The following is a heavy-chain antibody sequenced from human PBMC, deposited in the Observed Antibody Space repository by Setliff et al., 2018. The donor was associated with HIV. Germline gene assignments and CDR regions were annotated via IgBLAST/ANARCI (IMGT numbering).Heavy chain of an antibody. J-gene: IGHJ6*02. Sequence: GGSLRLSCAASGFIFSSYEMNWVRQAPGKGLEWVSYINSYGSSTYYADSVKGRFTISRDNAKNSLYLQMNSLRAEDTAVYYCARDDSNYRQHGMDVWGQGTTVTVSS. V-gene: IGHV3-48*03. CDR2: INSYGSST. CDR1: GFIFSSYE. CDR3: ARDDSNYRQHGMDV. D-gene: IGHD4-4*01.